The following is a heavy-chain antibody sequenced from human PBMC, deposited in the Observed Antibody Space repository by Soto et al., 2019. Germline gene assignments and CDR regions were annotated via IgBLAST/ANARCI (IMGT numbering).Heavy chain of an antibody. CDR2: IDTSSTKI. V-gene: IGHV3-11*01. D-gene: IGHD3-3*01. J-gene: IGHJ4*02. Sequence: GGSLRLSCAASGFTFSDYYMSWIRQAPGKGLEWLSYIDTSSTKIYYADSVKGRFTISRDNAKNSLYLEMNSLRDEDTAVYYCASHYDMWSGYLSPVDYWGQGTLVTVSS. CDR1: GFTFSDYY. CDR3: ASHYDMWSGYLSPVDY.